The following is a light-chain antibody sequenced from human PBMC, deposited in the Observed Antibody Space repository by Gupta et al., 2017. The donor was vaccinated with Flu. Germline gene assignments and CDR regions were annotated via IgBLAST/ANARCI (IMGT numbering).Light chain of an antibody. J-gene: IGLJ2*01. Sequence: TSCCTEERRDVGGDNYVSWYQQHPGKAPKLMIYEVSNRPSGVANRFSGSKSGNTASLTISGLQAEDEADYYCSSYTSSSTPVVFGGGTRLTVL. V-gene: IGLV2-14*01. CDR1: RRDVGGDNY. CDR2: EVS. CDR3: SSYTSSSTPVV.